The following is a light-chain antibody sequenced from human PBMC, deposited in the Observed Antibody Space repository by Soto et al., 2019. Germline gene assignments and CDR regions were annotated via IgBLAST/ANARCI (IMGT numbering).Light chain of an antibody. Sequence: EIVLTQSPGTLSLSPGERVTLSCRASQSVRSSFLAWYQQKPGQAPRLLIYGASSRATGIPDRFSGSGSGTDFTLTISRLEPEDFAVYYCQQYGSSPTTFGGGTKVEI. CDR1: QSVRSSF. V-gene: IGKV3-20*01. J-gene: IGKJ4*01. CDR3: QQYGSSPTT. CDR2: GAS.